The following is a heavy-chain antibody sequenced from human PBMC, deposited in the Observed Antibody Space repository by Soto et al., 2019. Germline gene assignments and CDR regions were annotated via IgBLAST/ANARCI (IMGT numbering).Heavy chain of an antibody. CDR3: ARGHGDWFDP. V-gene: IGHV6-1*01. CDR2: TYYRSKWYN. Sequence: SQTLSLTCAISGDSVSSDSVAWNWIRQSPSSGLEWLGRTYYRSKWYNDYAVSVKSRISINPDTSKNQFSLQLNSVTPEDTAVYYCARGHGDWFDPWGQGTLVNVSS. CDR1: GDSVSSDSVA. J-gene: IGHJ5*02. D-gene: IGHD4-17*01.